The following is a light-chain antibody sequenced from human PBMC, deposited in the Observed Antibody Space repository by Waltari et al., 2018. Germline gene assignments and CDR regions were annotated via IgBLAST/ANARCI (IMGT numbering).Light chain of an antibody. CDR1: QSVGRS. CDR2: DAS. Sequence: EIVLTQSPGTLSLSPGEGATLSCRASQSVGRSLAWYQQKPGQAPRLLIYDASRRATGIPDRFSGSGSGTDFSLTISRLEPEDFAVYYCQKYVRLPATFGQGTTVEIK. V-gene: IGKV3-20*01. J-gene: IGKJ1*01. CDR3: QKYVRLPAT.